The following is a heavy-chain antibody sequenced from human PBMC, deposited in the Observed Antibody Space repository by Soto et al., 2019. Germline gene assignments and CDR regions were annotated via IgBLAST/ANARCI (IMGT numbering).Heavy chain of an antibody. J-gene: IGHJ6*02. CDR3: AKGQIVATGRGYYGMDV. CDR1: GFSFSRYG. V-gene: IGHV3-30*18. CDR2: ISYDGSDK. D-gene: IGHD5-12*01. Sequence: QVQLVESGGGVVQPGRSVRLACAASGFSFSRYGMHWVRQAPGQGLEWVTVISYDGSDKYYADSVKGRFTISRDNSKNNLYLQTGSLRTEDTAIYYCAKGQIVATGRGYYGMDVLGQGTTVTVSS.